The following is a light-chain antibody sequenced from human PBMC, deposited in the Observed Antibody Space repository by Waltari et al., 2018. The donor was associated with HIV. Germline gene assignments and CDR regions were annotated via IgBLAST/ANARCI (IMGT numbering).Light chain of an antibody. CDR1: ESLVHSDGNTY. V-gene: IGKV2-30*02. Sequence: DVVMTQSPLSLPVPLGHPASISCRSRESLVHSDGNTYLTWYQQRPGQSPRRLIYKVSKRDAGVPDRCSGSGSGTDFTLKSSRVEAEDVALYDCMQATHWVTFGQGTKLEIK. J-gene: IGKJ2*01. CDR3: MQATHWVT. CDR2: KVS.